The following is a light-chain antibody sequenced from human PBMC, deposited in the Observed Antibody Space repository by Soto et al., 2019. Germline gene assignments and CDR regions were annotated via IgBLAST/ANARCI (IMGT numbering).Light chain of an antibody. V-gene: IGKV1-17*03. CDR1: QGINNY. Sequence: DIQMTQSPSAMSASVGDRVTITCRASQGINNYLVWFQQKPGKVPKXLIYAASTLESGVPSRFSGSGFETELTITISSLQPEDCETYYGLQHKSYPLAFGGGTKVDIK. CDR2: AAS. CDR3: LQHKSYPLA. J-gene: IGKJ4*01.